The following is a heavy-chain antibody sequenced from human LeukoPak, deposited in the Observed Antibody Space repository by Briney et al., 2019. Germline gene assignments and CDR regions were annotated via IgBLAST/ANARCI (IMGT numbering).Heavy chain of an antibody. D-gene: IGHD1-26*01. Sequence: PGGSLRLSCAASGFTVSSNYMSWVRQAPGKGLEWVANIKQDGSEKYYVDSVKGRFTISRDNAKNSLYLQMNSLRAEDTAVYYCARLWELLGDAFDIWGQGTMVTVSS. CDR3: ARLWELLGDAFDI. CDR2: IKQDGSEK. V-gene: IGHV3-7*01. J-gene: IGHJ3*02. CDR1: GFTVSSNY.